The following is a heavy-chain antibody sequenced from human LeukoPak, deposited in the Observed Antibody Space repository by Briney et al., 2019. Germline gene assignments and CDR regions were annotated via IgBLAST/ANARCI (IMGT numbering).Heavy chain of an antibody. CDR1: GGSFTDYF. D-gene: IGHD2-2*01. J-gene: IGHJ5*02. Sequence: SETLSLTCAVYGGSFTDYFLSWIRQPPGKGLEWLGEINHSGSTNYNPSLKSRDTISMDSSKNQFSLKLSSVTAADTAVYYCARGGNCRTTNCLLDPWGQGTLVTVSS. CDR2: INHSGST. CDR3: ARGGNCRTTNCLLDP. V-gene: IGHV4-34*01.